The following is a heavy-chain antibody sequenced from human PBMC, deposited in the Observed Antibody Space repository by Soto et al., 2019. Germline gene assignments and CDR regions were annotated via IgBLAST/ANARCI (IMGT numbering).Heavy chain of an antibody. J-gene: IGHJ4*02. V-gene: IGHV3-48*03. CDR2: SSRSGSTI. D-gene: IGHD3-22*01. Sequence: GGSLRLSCAASGFSFSDYEMNWVPQAPGKGLEWVSYSSRSGSTIEYADSVKGRFTISRDYAKTSLYLQMNSLRVEDTAVYYCAIGYYSKKFDYWGQGTLVTVSS. CDR1: GFSFSDYE. CDR3: AIGYYSKKFDY.